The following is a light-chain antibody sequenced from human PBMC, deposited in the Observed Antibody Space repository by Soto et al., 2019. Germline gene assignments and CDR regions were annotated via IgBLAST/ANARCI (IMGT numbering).Light chain of an antibody. J-gene: IGLJ1*01. CDR2: EGT. CDR3: YSYAGENLYV. CDR1: SSDVGSYNL. V-gene: IGLV2-23*01. Sequence: ALARPASVSASPGQSITIPCTGTSSDVGSYNLVSWFQQHPGKVPKLLIYEGTKRPSGLSDRFSGSKSGTTASLTISGLQAEDEAHYYCYSYAGENLYVFGTGTKVTVL.